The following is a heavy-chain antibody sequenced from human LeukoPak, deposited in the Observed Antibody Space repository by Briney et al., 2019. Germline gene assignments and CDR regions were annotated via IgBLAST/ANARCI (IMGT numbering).Heavy chain of an antibody. D-gene: IGHD3-10*01. V-gene: IGHV4-59*01. CDR1: GGSISSYY. J-gene: IGHJ6*03. CDR3: ARAYYGSGSYYNPRGDYYYYYYMDV. CDR2: IYYSGST. Sequence: PSETLSLTCTVSGGSISSYYWSWIRQPPGKGLEWIGYIYYSGSTNYNPSLKSRVTISVDTSKNQFSLKLSSVTAADTAVYYCARAYYGSGSYYNPRGDYYYYYYMDVWGKGTTVTVSS.